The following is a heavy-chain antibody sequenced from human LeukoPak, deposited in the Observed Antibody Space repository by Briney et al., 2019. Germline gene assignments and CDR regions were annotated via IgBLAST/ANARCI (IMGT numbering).Heavy chain of an antibody. CDR3: ARVPTIFGDLVDFDL. CDR1: GFTFSSYA. Sequence: GGSLRLSCAASGFTFSSYAMSWVRQAPGKGLEWVSAISGSGGSTYYADSVKGRFTISRDNAKNSLYLQMNSLRAADTAVYYCARVPTIFGDLVDFDLWGRGTLVTVSS. D-gene: IGHD3-3*01. J-gene: IGHJ2*01. V-gene: IGHV3-23*01. CDR2: ISGSGGST.